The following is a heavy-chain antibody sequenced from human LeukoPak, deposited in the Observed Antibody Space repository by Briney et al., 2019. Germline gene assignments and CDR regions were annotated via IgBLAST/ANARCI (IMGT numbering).Heavy chain of an antibody. D-gene: IGHD3-22*01. Sequence: SETLSLTCTIFGDSVSRSDSYWDWIRQPPGKGLEWIGTIYYSGRTYYSPSLKSRVTLSVDMSNNQFSLTLSSVTAADTALYFCARRCYYDSSGYLEWGQGTLVTVSS. V-gene: IGHV4-39*01. J-gene: IGHJ1*01. CDR2: IYYSGRT. CDR1: GDSVSRSDSY. CDR3: ARRCYYDSSGYLE.